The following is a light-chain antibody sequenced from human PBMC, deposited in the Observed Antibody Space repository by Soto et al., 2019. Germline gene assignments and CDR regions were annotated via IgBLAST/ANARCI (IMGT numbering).Light chain of an antibody. V-gene: IGKV3-20*01. J-gene: IGKJ2*01. CDR1: QSVSSNY. Sequence: EIVLTQSPGTLSLSPGERATLSCRASQSVSSNYLAWYQQKPSLAPRLLIYGASSRATGIPDRFSGGGSGTDFTLTISRLEPEDFAVYYCQHYGGSVPVTFGQGTKLEIK. CDR2: GAS. CDR3: QHYGGSVPVT.